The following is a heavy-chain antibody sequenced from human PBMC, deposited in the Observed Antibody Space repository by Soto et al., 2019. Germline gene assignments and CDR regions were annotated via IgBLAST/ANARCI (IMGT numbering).Heavy chain of an antibody. Sequence: PXATLSLTCAVYGGSFSGYYWSWIRQPPGKGLEWIGEINHSGSTNYNPSLKSRVTISVDTSKNQFSLKLSSVTAADTAVYYCARDHNNYSLDVCGQGTTVTVSS. V-gene: IGHV4-34*01. CDR1: GGSFSGYY. CDR3: ARDHNNYSLDV. CDR2: INHSGST. J-gene: IGHJ6*02.